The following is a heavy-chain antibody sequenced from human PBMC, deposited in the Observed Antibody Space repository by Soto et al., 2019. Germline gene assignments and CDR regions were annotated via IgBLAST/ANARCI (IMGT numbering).Heavy chain of an antibody. D-gene: IGHD2-15*01. Sequence: QVQLVESGGGVVQPGRSLRLSCATSGFTFSKYGMHWLRQAPGKGLEWVAVIWSDGSNKNYADSVKGRFAISRDDSRETVYLQMNSLRAEDTAMYYCARDPWACGRSPCHSYCYMVVWGEGTTVTVS. CDR3: ARDPWACGRSPCHSYCYMVV. J-gene: IGHJ6*03. CDR1: GFTFSKYG. CDR2: IWSDGSNK. V-gene: IGHV3-33*01.